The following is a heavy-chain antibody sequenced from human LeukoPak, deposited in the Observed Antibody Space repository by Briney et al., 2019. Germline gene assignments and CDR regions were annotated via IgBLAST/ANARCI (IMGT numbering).Heavy chain of an antibody. J-gene: IGHJ4*02. Sequence: GSLRLSCAASGFTFETYWMHWVRQAPGKGLEWVSCINGYGSITNYADSVKGRFTISRDNAKNTLYLQMNSLRVEDTAVYYCARDDPTVTTGPPVGSWGQGTLVTVSS. V-gene: IGHV3-74*01. CDR1: GFTFETYW. CDR2: INGYGSIT. D-gene: IGHD4-17*01. CDR3: ARDDPTVTTGPPVGS.